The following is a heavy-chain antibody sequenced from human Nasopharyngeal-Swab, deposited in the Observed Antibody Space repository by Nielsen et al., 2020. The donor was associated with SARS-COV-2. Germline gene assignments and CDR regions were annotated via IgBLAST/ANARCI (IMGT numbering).Heavy chain of an antibody. J-gene: IGHJ4*02. V-gene: IGHV1-69*13. CDR3: ARGIEYSSSSWFEY. Sequence: SVKVSCKPSGGTLTTYSIAWVRQAPRQGLEWMGRIFPLYGSVDYAQRFQGRVTITADESTNTAHMELSSLRSEDTAMYYCARGIEYSSSSWFEYWGQGTLVTVSS. CDR2: IFPLYGSV. D-gene: IGHD6-6*01. CDR1: GGTLTTYS.